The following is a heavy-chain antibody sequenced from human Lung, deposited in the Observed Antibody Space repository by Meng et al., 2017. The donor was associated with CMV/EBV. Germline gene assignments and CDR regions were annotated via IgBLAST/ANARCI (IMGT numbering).Heavy chain of an antibody. CDR1: GYTLTTYG. V-gene: IGHV1-8*01. D-gene: IGHD4-17*01. CDR2: VNPYNGDG. Sequence: SXXVSCKASGYTLTTYGINWVRQAPGQGLEWMGWVNPYNGDGGYAQRFQGRATVTTDTSINTAYLELTSLRSDDTAVYYCVRAVHGLEIWGQGTTVTVSS. J-gene: IGHJ6*02. CDR3: VRAVHGLEI.